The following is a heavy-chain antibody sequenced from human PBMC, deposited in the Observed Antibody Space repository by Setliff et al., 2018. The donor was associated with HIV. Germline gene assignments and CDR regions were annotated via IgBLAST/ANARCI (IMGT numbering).Heavy chain of an antibody. CDR1: GGSISSYY. D-gene: IGHD3-10*01. V-gene: IGHV4-4*08. J-gene: IGHJ6*02. CDR2: IYTSGST. Sequence: PSETLSLTCTVSGGSISSYYWSWIRQPPGKGLEWIGYIYTSGSTNYNPSLKSRVTMSVDTSKNQFSLKLSSVTASDTAVYYCARARYIVIRGDAGMDVWGPGTTVTVSS. CDR3: ARARYIVIRGDAGMDV.